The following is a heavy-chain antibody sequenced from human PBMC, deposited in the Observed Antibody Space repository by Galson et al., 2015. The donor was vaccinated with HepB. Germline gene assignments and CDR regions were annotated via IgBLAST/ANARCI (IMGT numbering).Heavy chain of an antibody. D-gene: IGHD1-1*01. CDR1: GYTFTSYG. V-gene: IGHV1-18*04. J-gene: IGHJ5*02. CDR2: ISAYNGNT. CDR3: ARDRTGGNWFDP. Sequence: SVKVSCKASGYTFTSYGISWVRQAPGQGLEWMGWISAYNGNTNYAQKLQGRVTMTTNTSTSTAYMELRSLRSDDTAVYYCARDRTGGNWFDPWGQGTLVTVSS.